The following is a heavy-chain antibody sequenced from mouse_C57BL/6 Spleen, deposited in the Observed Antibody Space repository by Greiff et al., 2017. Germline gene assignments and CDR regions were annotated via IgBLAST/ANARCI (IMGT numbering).Heavy chain of an antibody. CDR2: IWRGGST. D-gene: IGHD1-1*01. CDR3: AKKGNYGSSYEAMDY. V-gene: IGHV2-5*01. CDR1: GFSLTSYG. Sequence: VQLVESGPGLVQPSQSLSITCTVSGFSLTSYGVHWVRQSPGKGLEWLGVIWRGGSTDYNAAFMSRLSITKDNSKSQVFFKMNSLQADDTAIYYCAKKGNYGSSYEAMDYWGQGTSVTVSS. J-gene: IGHJ4*01.